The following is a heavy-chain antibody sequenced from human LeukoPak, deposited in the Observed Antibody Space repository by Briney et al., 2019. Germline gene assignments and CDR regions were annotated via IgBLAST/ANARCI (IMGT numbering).Heavy chain of an antibody. CDR2: ISGSGFDT. CDR3: AKDFVVVPGNVNYFDY. V-gene: IGHV3-23*01. Sequence: GGSLRLSCAASGFTFTTYGMSWVRQASGKGLEWVSGISGSGFDTYYADSVKGRFTISRDNSKNTLYLQMNSLRAQDTAVYYCAKDFVVVPGNVNYFDYWGQGTLVTVSS. J-gene: IGHJ4*02. D-gene: IGHD2-21*02. CDR1: GFTFTTYG.